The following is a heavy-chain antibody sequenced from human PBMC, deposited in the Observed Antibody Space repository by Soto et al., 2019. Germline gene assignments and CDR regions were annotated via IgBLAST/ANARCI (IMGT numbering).Heavy chain of an antibody. CDR3: ARSAYYDSTRVGY. V-gene: IGHV4-59*01. CDR1: GGSISSYY. Sequence: SETLSLTCTVSGGSISSYYWSWIRQPPGKGLEWIGYIYYSGSTNYNPSLKSRVTISVDTSKNQFSLKLSSVTAADTAVYYCARSAYYDSTRVGYSGQGTLVTVSS. D-gene: IGHD3-22*01. CDR2: IYYSGST. J-gene: IGHJ4*02.